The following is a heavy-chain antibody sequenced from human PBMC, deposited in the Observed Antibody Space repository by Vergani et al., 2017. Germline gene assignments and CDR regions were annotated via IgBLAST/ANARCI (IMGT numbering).Heavy chain of an antibody. CDR3: AKIPGISTTRHYYAMDV. Sequence: EVQLEESGGGLVLPGRSLRLSCVASGFTSAGYAMHWVRQAPGKGLEWVSHISPGASTVSYTDSVTGRFTVSRDNDNNSLTLDMTTLRVEDTAVYYCAKIPGISTTRHYYAMDVWGQGTTVTVSS. CDR1: GFTSAGYA. J-gene: IGHJ6*02. V-gene: IGHV3-9*02. CDR2: ISPGASTV. D-gene: IGHD1-1*01.